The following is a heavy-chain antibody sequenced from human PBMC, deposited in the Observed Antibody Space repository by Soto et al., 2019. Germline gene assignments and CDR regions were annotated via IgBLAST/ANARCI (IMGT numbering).Heavy chain of an antibody. D-gene: IGHD2-15*01. Sequence: EVQLLESGGGSVQPGGSLGLSCAASGFTFSDNAMIWVRQTPGKRLEWLSSISSSGYIFSTDSVRGRFTISRDNAKNSVYLQINSLRAEDTAVYFCARDCSGGSCYPGMDVWGQGTTVTVSS. CDR3: ARDCSGGSCYPGMDV. CDR1: GFTFSDNA. V-gene: IGHV3-21*01. CDR2: ISSSGYI. J-gene: IGHJ6*02.